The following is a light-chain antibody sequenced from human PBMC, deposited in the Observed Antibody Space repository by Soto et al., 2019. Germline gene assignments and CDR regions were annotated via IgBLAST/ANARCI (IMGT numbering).Light chain of an antibody. V-gene: IGKV3-20*01. Sequence: EMVLTQSPGTLSLSPGERATLSCRASQSVSSSYLAWYQQKPGQAPRLLIYGASSRATGIPDRFSGSASGTHFTLTISRLEPADSAVYYCPQYGTSRAFGQGTQVPIK. CDR1: QSVSSSY. CDR2: GAS. J-gene: IGKJ1*01. CDR3: PQYGTSRA.